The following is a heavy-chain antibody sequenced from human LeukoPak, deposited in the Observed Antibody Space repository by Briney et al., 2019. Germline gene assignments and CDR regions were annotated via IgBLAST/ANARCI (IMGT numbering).Heavy chain of an antibody. J-gene: IGHJ4*02. CDR1: GGTFSSYA. V-gene: IGHV1-69*04. D-gene: IGHD3-9*01. CDR3: AREGVRYFHWHNKGADYYFDY. CDR2: IIPILGIA. Sequence: SVKVSCKASGGTFSSYAISWVRQAPGQGLEWMGRIIPILGIANYAQKFQGRVTITADRSTSTAYMELSSLRSEDTAVYYCAREGVRYFHWHNKGADYYFDYWGQGTLVTVSS.